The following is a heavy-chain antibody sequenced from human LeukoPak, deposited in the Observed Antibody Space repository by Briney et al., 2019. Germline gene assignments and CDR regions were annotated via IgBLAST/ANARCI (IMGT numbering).Heavy chain of an antibody. V-gene: IGHV4-30-2*01. CDR3: ARGLSNAWDGYNSLLEYYFDY. D-gene: IGHD5-24*01. CDR2: IYHSGST. CDR1: GGSISSGGYS. Sequence: PSETLSLTCAVSGGSISSGGYSWSWIRQPPGQGLEWIGYIYHSGSTNYNPSLKSRVTISVDTSKNQFSLKLSSVTAADTAVYYCARGLSNAWDGYNSLLEYYFDYWGQGTLVTVSS. J-gene: IGHJ4*02.